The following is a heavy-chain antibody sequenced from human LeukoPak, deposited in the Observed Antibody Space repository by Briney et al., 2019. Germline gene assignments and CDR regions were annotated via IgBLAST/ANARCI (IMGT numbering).Heavy chain of an antibody. V-gene: IGHV3-23*01. Sequence: GGSLRLSCAASGFTFSSYGMSWVRQAPGKGLEWVSTISGSGGSTYYADSVKGRFAISRDNSKNRLYLQMNSLRAEDTAVYYCAKEGGGSSGWYLDFYYYGMDVWGKGTTVTVSS. J-gene: IGHJ6*04. D-gene: IGHD6-19*01. CDR1: GFTFSSYG. CDR2: ISGSGGST. CDR3: AKEGGGSSGWYLDFYYYGMDV.